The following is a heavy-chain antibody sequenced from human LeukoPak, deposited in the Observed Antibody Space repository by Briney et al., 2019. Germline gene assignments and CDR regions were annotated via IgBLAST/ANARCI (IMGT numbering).Heavy chain of an antibody. Sequence: GKSLRLSRAASGFTFSSYGMHWVRQAPGKGLEWVAVIWYDGSNKYYVDSVKGRFSISRDNSKNTLYLQMNSLRAEDTAVYYCARDFWSGYYVAWGQGTLDTVSS. D-gene: IGHD3-3*01. CDR3: ARDFWSGYYVA. CDR1: GFTFSSYG. V-gene: IGHV3-33*01. CDR2: IWYDGSNK. J-gene: IGHJ5*02.